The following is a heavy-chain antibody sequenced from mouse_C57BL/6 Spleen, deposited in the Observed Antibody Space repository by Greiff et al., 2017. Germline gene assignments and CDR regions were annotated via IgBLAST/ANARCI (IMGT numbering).Heavy chain of an antibody. CDR1: GYSFTGYY. CDR2: IYPYNGVS. V-gene: IGHV1-31*01. J-gene: IGHJ4*01. D-gene: IGHD2-4*01. Sequence: DVQLVESGPELVKPGASVKISCKASGYSFTGYYMHWVKQSHGNILDWIGYIYPYNGVSSYNQKFKGKATLTVDKSSSTAYMELRSLTSEDSAVYYCARWYYDEAMDYWGQGTSVTVSS. CDR3: ARWYYDEAMDY.